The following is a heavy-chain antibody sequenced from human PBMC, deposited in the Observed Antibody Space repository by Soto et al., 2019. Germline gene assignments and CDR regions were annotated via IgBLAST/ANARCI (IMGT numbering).Heavy chain of an antibody. Sequence: GASVKVSCKASGYTFTSYGISWVRQAPGQGLEWMGIINPSGGSTSYAQKFQGRVTMTRDTSTSTVYMELSSLRSEDTAVYYCARAKTVRWSGYSLSYFDYWGQGTLVTVSS. CDR2: INPSGGST. J-gene: IGHJ4*02. CDR1: GYTFTSYG. D-gene: IGHD3-3*01. CDR3: ARAKTVRWSGYSLSYFDY. V-gene: IGHV1-46*01.